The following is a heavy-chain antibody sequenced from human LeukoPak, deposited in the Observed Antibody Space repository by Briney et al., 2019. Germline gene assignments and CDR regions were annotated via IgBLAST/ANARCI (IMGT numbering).Heavy chain of an antibody. CDR3: ARPLSGTTDFDY. CDR2: ISSSSSYI. J-gene: IGHJ4*02. Sequence: GGSLRLSCAASGFTFSSYTMNWVRQAPGKGLEWVSLISSSSSYIFYADSVKGRFTISRDNAKKTLYLQMNSLRAEDTAVYYCARPLSGTTDFDYWGQGTLVTVSS. CDR1: GFTFSSYT. D-gene: IGHD1-20*01. V-gene: IGHV3-21*01.